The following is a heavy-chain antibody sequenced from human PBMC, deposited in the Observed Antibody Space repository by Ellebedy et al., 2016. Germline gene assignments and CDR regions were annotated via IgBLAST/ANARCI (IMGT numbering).Heavy chain of an antibody. D-gene: IGHD6-19*01. Sequence: GSLRLXCTVSGGSMRSSYWSWIRQSATKGLEWIGRIYTSANTYYNPSLKSRVTISVDTSKNQFSLNLRSVTAADTAVYYCAKHDQWLIRLAFWGQGNLVTVAS. CDR3: AKHDQWLIRLAF. V-gene: IGHV4-4*07. CDR1: GGSMRSSY. CDR2: IYTSANT. J-gene: IGHJ4*02.